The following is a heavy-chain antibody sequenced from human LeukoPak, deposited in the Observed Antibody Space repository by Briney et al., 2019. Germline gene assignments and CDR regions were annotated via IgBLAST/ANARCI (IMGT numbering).Heavy chain of an antibody. CDR3: ARDRGPSSSWYFRAFDI. CDR1: GYTFTSYG. D-gene: IGHD6-13*01. CDR2: ISAYNGNT. V-gene: IGHV1-18*01. J-gene: IGHJ3*02. Sequence: ASVKVSCKASGYTFTSYGISWVRQAPGQGLEWMGWISAYNGNTNYAQKLQGRVTMTTDTSTSTAYMELSRLRSDDTAVYYCARDRGPSSSWYFRAFDIWGQGTMVTVSS.